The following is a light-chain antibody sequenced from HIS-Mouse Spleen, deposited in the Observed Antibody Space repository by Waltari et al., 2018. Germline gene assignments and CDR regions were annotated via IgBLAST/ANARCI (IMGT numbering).Light chain of an antibody. CDR2: EDS. Sequence: SYELTQPPSVSVSPGQTARITCSADALPKKYSSWYQQKSGQAHVLVLYEDSKRPSGIPELFSGSSSGTMATLTISGAQVEDEADYYCYSTDSSGSHRVFGGGTKLTVL. J-gene: IGLJ2*01. V-gene: IGLV3-10*01. CDR1: ALPKKY. CDR3: YSTDSSGSHRV.